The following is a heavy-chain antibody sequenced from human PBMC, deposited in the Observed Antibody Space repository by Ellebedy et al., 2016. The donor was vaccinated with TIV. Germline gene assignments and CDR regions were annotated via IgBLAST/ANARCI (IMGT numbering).Heavy chain of an antibody. V-gene: IGHV3-7*03. CDR2: MRDEGSEK. CDR3: AREGAYGDYSPGYYGMDV. J-gene: IGHJ6*02. Sequence: GGSLRLSCAASGFSFRSDWMSWVRQAPGKGLEWVANMRDEGSEKYYVYSVKGRFTISRDNAKNSLFLQMNSLRAEDTALYYCAREGAYGDYSPGYYGMDVWGQGTTVTVSS. D-gene: IGHD4-17*01. CDR1: GFSFRSDW.